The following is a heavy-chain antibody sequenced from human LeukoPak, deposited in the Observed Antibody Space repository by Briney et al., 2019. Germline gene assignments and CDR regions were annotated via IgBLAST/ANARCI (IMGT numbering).Heavy chain of an antibody. CDR3: ARVGGWGVQLWFRSNYYFDY. J-gene: IGHJ4*02. Sequence: SETLSLTCTVSGGSISSYYWSWIRQPPGKGLEWIGYIYYSGSTNYNPSLKSRVTISVDTSKNQFSLKLSSVTAADTAVYYCARVGGWGVQLWFRSNYYFDYWGQGTLVTVSS. CDR1: GGSISSYY. CDR2: IYYSGST. D-gene: IGHD5-18*01. V-gene: IGHV4-59*01.